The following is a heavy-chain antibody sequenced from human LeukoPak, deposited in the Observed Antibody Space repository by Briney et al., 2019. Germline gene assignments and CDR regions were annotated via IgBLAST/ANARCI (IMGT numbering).Heavy chain of an antibody. Sequence: GASVKVSCKASGYTFTSYGISWVRQAPGQGLEWMGWISAYNGNTNYAQKLQGRVTMTTDTSTSTAYMELRGLRSDDTAVYYCARFYYYDSSGYFNEYNWFDPWGQGTLVTVSS. V-gene: IGHV1-18*01. CDR1: GYTFTSYG. CDR2: ISAYNGNT. CDR3: ARFYYYDSSGYFNEYNWFDP. J-gene: IGHJ5*02. D-gene: IGHD3-22*01.